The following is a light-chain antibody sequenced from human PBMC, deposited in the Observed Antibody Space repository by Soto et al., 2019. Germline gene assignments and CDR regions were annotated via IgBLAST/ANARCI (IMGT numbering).Light chain of an antibody. CDR2: EVS. J-gene: IGLJ1*01. CDR1: SSDVGGYNY. V-gene: IGLV2-8*01. Sequence: QSVLTQPPSASGSPGQSVTISCTGTSSDVGGYNYVSWYQQHPGKAPKLMIYEVSKRPSGVPDRFSGSKSGNTASLTVSGLQADDEAYYYCSSYGGSNTFGVFGTGTKVTVL. CDR3: SSYGGSNTFGV.